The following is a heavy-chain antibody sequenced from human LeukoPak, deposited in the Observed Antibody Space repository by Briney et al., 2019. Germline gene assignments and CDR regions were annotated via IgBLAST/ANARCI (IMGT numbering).Heavy chain of an antibody. D-gene: IGHD3-22*01. CDR2: IYYSGST. CDR1: GGSISSSSYY. J-gene: IGHJ4*02. V-gene: IGHV4-39*07. CDR3: ARAGTMIVVVQFDY. Sequence: PSETLSLTCTVSGGSISSSSYYWGWIRQPPGKGLEWIGSIYYSGSTYYNPSLKSRVTISVDTSKNQFFLKLSSVTAADTAVYYCARAGTMIVVVQFDYWGQGTLVTVSS.